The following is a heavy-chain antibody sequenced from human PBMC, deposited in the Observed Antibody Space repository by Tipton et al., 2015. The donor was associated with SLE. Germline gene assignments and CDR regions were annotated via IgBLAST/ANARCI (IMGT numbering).Heavy chain of an antibody. Sequence: TLSLTCTVSGGSISSYYWSWIRQPPGKGLEWIGYIYTSVSTNYNPSLKSRVTISVDTSKNQFSLKLSSVTAADTAIYYCASGDGYDFGNGDYFDYWGQGTLVTVSS. D-gene: IGHD3/OR15-3a*01. CDR1: GGSISSYY. J-gene: IGHJ4*02. V-gene: IGHV4-4*08. CDR3: ASGDGYDFGNGDYFDY. CDR2: IYTSVST.